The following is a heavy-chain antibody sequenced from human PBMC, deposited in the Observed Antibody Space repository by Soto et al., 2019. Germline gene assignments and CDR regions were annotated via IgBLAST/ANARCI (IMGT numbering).Heavy chain of an antibody. CDR1: GFTFSSYG. Sequence: GGSLRLSCAASGFTFSSYGMHWVRQAPGKGLEWVAVIWYDGSNKYYADSVKGRFTISRDNSKYTLYLQMNILRAEDTAVYYCARADQVDTAMGEYFQHWGQGTLVTVSS. CDR3: ARADQVDTAMGEYFQH. D-gene: IGHD5-18*01. CDR2: IWYDGSNK. J-gene: IGHJ1*01. V-gene: IGHV3-33*01.